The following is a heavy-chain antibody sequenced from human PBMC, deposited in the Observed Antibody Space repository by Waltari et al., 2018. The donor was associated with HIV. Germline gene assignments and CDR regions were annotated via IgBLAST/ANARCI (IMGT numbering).Heavy chain of an antibody. CDR1: GSTFTSYY. CDR3: ARSADAVYDHYYGMDV. V-gene: IGHV1-2*04. J-gene: IGHJ6*02. Sequence: QGPLVQSGAAVNKPGASVKVSCKASGSTFTSYYMHWVRQARGKGMEWMGWINPNSGGTNYAQRFQGWITMTRNTAMSTAYMEVSRLRSDDTAIYYGARSADAVYDHYYGMDVWGQGTTVTVSS. CDR2: INPNSGGT. D-gene: IGHD1-20*01.